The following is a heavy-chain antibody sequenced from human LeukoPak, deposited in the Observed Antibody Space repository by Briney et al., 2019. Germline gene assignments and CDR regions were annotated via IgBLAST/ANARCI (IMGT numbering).Heavy chain of an antibody. D-gene: IGHD3-22*01. J-gene: IGHJ4*02. CDR3: ARLMRYYDSSGYYFPCPDY. V-gene: IGHV5-51*01. CDR2: IYPGDSDT. CDR1: GYSFTSYW. Sequence: GESLKISCKGSGYSFTSYWIGWVRQMPGKGLEWMGIIYPGDSDTRYSPSFQGQVTISADKSISTAYLQWSSLKASDTAMYYYARLMRYYDSSGYYFPCPDYWGQGTLVTVSS.